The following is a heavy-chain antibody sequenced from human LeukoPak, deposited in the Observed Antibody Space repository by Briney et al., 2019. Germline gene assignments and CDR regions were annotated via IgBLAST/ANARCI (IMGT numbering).Heavy chain of an antibody. CDR2: IKQDGSEK. J-gene: IGHJ4*02. CDR1: RFTFSSYW. CDR3: ARDAPPYCSGGSCYSRY. D-gene: IGHD2-15*01. V-gene: IGHV3-7*01. Sequence: AGGSLRLSCAASRFTFSSYWMSWVRQAPGKGLEWVANIKQDGSEKYYVDFVKGRFTIYTDNPKNSLCLQMNRLRATRTAVDFFARDAPPYCSGGSCYSRYWGQGALVTVSS.